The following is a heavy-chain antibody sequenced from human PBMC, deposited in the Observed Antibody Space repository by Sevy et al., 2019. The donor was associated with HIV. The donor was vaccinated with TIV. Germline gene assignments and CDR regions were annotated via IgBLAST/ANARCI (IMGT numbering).Heavy chain of an antibody. V-gene: IGHV5-51*01. CDR1: GYSFTSYC. CDR2: FCPGDSDI. Sequence: GESLKISCKISGYSFTSYCIGWVRQMTGKGLEWMGIFCPGDSDISYSPSFQGQVTISAVKSISTVYLQWRSLKASDTAMYYCTRQGPSDGMDVWGRGATVTVSS. CDR3: TRQGPSDGMDV. J-gene: IGHJ6*02.